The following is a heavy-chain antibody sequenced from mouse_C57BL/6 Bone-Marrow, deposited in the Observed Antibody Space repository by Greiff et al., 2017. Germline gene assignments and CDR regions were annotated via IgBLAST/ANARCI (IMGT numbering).Heavy chain of an antibody. Sequence: QVQLKQSGAELARPGASVKLSCKASGYTFTSYGISWVKQRTGQGLEWIGEIYPRSGNTYYNEKFKGKATLTADKSSSTAYMELRSLTSEDSAVYFCARENYFYCSSYERVTRYFDVWGTGTTIPVSS. CDR2: IYPRSGNT. V-gene: IGHV1-81*01. CDR1: GYTFTSYG. D-gene: IGHD1-1*01. CDR3: ARENYFYCSSYERVTRYFDV. J-gene: IGHJ1*03.